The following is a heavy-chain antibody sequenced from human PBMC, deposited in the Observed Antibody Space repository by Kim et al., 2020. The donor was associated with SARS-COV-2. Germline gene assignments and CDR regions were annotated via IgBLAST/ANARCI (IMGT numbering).Heavy chain of an antibody. J-gene: IGHJ4*02. CDR2: GSNT. CDR3: ASVWTQDY. D-gene: IGHD2-8*01. V-gene: IGHV3-30*03. Sequence: GSNTYYADSVKGRFTISRDNSKNTLYLQMNSLRAEDTAVYYCASVWTQDYWGQGTLVTVSS.